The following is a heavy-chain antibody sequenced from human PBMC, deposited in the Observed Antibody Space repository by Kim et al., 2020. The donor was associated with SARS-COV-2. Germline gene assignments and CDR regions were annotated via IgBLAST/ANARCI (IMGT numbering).Heavy chain of an antibody. CDR2: IYSGGST. CDR1: GFTVSSNY. D-gene: IGHD3-10*01. Sequence: GGSLRLSCAASGFTVSSNYMSWVRQAPGKGLEWVSVIYSGGSTYYADSVKGRFTISRDNSKNTLYLQMNSLRAEDTAVYYCARVWNYYGSGSYYNVVSYGMDVWGQGTTVTVSS. V-gene: IGHV3-53*01. J-gene: IGHJ6*02. CDR3: ARVWNYYGSGSYYNVVSYGMDV.